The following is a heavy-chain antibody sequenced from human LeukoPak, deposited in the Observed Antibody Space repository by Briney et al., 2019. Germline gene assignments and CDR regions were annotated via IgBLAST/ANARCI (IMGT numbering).Heavy chain of an antibody. D-gene: IGHD1-14*01. CDR1: GYTFTGYY. CDR3: ARDLSRPEPTGVGNDY. Sequence: GASVKVSCKASGYTFTGYYMHWVRQAPGQGLEWMGWINPNSGGTNYAQKFQGRVTMTRDTSISTAYMELSRLRSDDTAVYYCARDLSRPEPTGVGNDYWGQGTLVTVSS. CDR2: INPNSGGT. J-gene: IGHJ4*02. V-gene: IGHV1-2*02.